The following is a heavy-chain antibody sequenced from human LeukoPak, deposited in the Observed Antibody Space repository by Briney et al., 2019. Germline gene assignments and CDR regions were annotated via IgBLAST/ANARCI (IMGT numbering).Heavy chain of an antibody. V-gene: IGHV3-23*01. Sequence: GGSLRLSCAASGFNFGDSAMSWVRQTPRKGLEWVSLISFNGRNTYYGGSVKGRFTISRDNSKDTVYLQMNSLRAEDTAIFYCVRDIELSTWGPGTMVTVSS. CDR1: GFNFGDSA. CDR2: ISFNGRNT. CDR3: VRDIELST. J-gene: IGHJ3*01. D-gene: IGHD3-16*02.